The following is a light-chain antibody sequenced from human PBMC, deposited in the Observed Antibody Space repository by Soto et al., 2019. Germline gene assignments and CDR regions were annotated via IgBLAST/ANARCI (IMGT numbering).Light chain of an antibody. V-gene: IGKV3-20*01. CDR2: GAS. Sequence: EIVLTQSPGTLSLSLGERATLSCRASQSISSSYLAWYQQKPGQAPRLLIYGASSRATGIPDRFSGSGSGTDFTLTISRLEPEDFAVYYSQQYGRTFGQGTKVEIK. J-gene: IGKJ1*01. CDR3: QQYGRT. CDR1: QSISSSY.